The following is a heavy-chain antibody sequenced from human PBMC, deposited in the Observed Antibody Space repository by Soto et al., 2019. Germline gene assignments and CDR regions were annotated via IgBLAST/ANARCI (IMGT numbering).Heavy chain of an antibody. CDR1: GGSFSGYY. CDR3: ARGRTYRSYFAY. Sequence: SETLSLTYAVFGGSFSGYYWSWIRQPPGKGLEWIGEINHSGSTNYNPSLKSRVTISVDTSKNQFSLKLSSVTAADTAVYYCARGRTYRSYFAYWGRGTLVPVSS. J-gene: IGHJ4*02. V-gene: IGHV4-34*01. D-gene: IGHD2-8*01. CDR2: INHSGST.